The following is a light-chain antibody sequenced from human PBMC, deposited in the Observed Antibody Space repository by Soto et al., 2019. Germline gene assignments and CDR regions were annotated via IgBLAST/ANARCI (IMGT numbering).Light chain of an antibody. CDR2: DAS. CDR1: ESVVSNY. Sequence: EIVLTQSPGTLSLSPGERATLYCRATESVVSNYLAWYQLKPGQAPRLLIYDASSRATGIPDRFSGSGSGTDFTLTISRLEPEDFAVYYLQHDGSIPWTFGPGTKLDIK. V-gene: IGKV3-20*01. CDR3: QHDGSIPWT. J-gene: IGKJ1*01.